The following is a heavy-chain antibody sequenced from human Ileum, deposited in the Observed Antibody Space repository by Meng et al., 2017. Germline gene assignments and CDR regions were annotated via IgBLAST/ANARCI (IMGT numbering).Heavy chain of an antibody. CDR1: GGSISSSFY. CDR2: IYLAGSP. D-gene: IGHD2-15*01. J-gene: IGHJ4*02. V-gene: IGHV4-4*02. CDR3: VRHGGKYFDS. Sequence: VQLQGSGPGLVEPSETLSLTCTVSGGSISSSFYWSWVRQSPGKGLEWIGQIYLAGSPNYNPSLESRVTISVDKSKNQFSLRLTSVTAADTAIFYCVRHGGKYFDSWGQGTLVTVSS.